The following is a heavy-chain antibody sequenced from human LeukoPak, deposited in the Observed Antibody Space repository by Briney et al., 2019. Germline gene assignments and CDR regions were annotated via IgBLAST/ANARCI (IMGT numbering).Heavy chain of an antibody. CDR2: IWYDGSNK. V-gene: IGHV3-33*08. Sequence: GGSLRLSCAASGFTFSSSAMSWVRQAPGKGLEWVAVIWYDGSNKYYADSVKGRFTISRDNSKNTLYLQMNSLRAEDTAVYYCARGNHGMDVWGQGTTVTVSS. CDR3: ARGNHGMDV. J-gene: IGHJ6*02. CDR1: GFTFSSSA.